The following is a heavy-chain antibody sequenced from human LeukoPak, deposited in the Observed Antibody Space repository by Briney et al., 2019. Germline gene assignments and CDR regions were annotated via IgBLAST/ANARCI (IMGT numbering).Heavy chain of an antibody. D-gene: IGHD3-22*01. V-gene: IGHV4-39*01. CDR3: ARLVYSSGYYLIFDY. CDR2: ISYSGST. CDR1: NGSISSSTYY. Sequence: SETLSLTCAVSNGSISSSTYYSGWIRQPPGKGLEWIGSISYSGSTYYNPSLKSRVTIYVDTSKNQFSLKLSSVTAADTAVYYCARLVYSSGYYLIFDYWGQGALVTVSS. J-gene: IGHJ4*02.